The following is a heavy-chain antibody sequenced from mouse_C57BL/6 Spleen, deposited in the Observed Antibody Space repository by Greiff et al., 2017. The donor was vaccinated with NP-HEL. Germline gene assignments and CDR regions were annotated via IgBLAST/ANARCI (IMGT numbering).Heavy chain of an antibody. D-gene: IGHD1-1*01. Sequence: EVQLQQSGPELVKPGASVKIPCKASGYTFTDYNMGWVKQSHGKSLEWIGDINPNNGGTIYNQKFKGKATLTVDKSSSTAYMELRSLTSEDTAVYYCARWGYGSSFVRSTWYFDVWGTGTTVTVSS. CDR1: GYTFTDYN. CDR3: ARWGYGSSFVRSTWYFDV. J-gene: IGHJ1*03. CDR2: INPNNGGT. V-gene: IGHV1-18*01.